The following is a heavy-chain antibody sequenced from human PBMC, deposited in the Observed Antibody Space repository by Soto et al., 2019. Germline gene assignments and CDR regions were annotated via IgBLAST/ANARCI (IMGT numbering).Heavy chain of an antibody. CDR3: ARGGSGYTWFNEF. CDR2: ISPVFQTA. D-gene: IGHD3-22*01. J-gene: IGHJ4*02. CDR1: GGLFSRYP. Sequence: SVQVSSKASGGLFSRYPISWVRQVPGQGLEWMGGISPVFQTAYYTQRFQGRVTITADESTNTAYMELSSLRSEDTAIYYCARGGSGYTWFNEFWGQGTLVTVSS. V-gene: IGHV1-69*13.